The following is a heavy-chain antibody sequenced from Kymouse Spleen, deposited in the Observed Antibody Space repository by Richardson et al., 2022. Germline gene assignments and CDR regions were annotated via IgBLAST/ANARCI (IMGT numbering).Heavy chain of an antibody. V-gene: IGHV4-61*01. J-gene: IGHJ4*02. D-gene: IGHD2-2*02. Sequence: QVQLQESGPGLVKPSETLSLTCTVSGGSVSSGSYYWSWIRQPPGKGLEWIGYIYYSGSTNYNPSLKSRVTISVDTSKNQFSLKLSSVTAADTAVYYCASRYCSSTSCYALFDYWGQGTLVTVSS. CDR3: ASRYCSSTSCYALFDY. CDR2: IYYSGST. CDR1: GGSVSSGSYY.